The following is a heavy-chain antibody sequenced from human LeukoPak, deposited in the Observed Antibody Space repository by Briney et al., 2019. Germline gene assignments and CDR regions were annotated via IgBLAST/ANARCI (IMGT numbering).Heavy chain of an antibody. CDR2: ISAYNGNT. J-gene: IGHJ4*02. V-gene: IGHV1-18*01. CDR1: GYTFTSYG. D-gene: IGHD3-22*01. Sequence: ASVKVSCKASGYTFTSYGISWVRQAPGQGLEWMGWISAYNGNTNYAQKLQGRVTMTTDTSTSTAYMELRSLRSDDTAVYYCAKVVITQGVFDYWGQGTLVTVSS. CDR3: AKVVITQGVFDY.